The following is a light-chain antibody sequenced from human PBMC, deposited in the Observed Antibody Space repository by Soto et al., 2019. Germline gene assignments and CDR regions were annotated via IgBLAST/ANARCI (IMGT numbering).Light chain of an antibody. CDR1: SSDVGGYNY. Sequence: QSVLTQPASVSGSPGQSITISCTGTSSDVGGYNYVSWYQQHPGKAPKLMIYDVSNRPSGVSNRFSGSKSGNTASLTISGLQAEDEADYYCSSYTSSSPHYVFGTGNKVTVL. J-gene: IGLJ1*01. CDR3: SSYTSSSPHYV. V-gene: IGLV2-14*01. CDR2: DVS.